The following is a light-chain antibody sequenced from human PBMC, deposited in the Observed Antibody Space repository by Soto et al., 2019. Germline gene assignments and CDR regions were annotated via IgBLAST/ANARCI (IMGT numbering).Light chain of an antibody. CDR2: DVS. J-gene: IGLJ1*01. CDR1: SSDVGGYDF. V-gene: IGLV2-11*01. CDR3: CSYAGSYTLV. Sequence: QSVLTQPRSVSGSPGQSVTISCTGTSSDVGGYDFVSWFQHHPGKPPKLIMYDVSKRPSGVPDRFSGSKSGNTASLTISGLQAEDEADYYCCSYAGSYTLVFGTGTKLTVL.